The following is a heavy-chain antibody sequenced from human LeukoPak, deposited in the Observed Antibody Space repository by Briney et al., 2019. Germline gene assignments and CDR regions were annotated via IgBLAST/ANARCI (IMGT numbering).Heavy chain of an antibody. J-gene: IGHJ4*02. Sequence: GGSLRLSCAASGFTFSSYSMSWVRQAPGKGLEGVSSISSSSSYIYYADSVKGRFTISRDNAKNSLYLKMNSLRAEDTAVYYCARVRGDGSAFHYWGQGTLVTVSS. CDR3: ARVRGDGSAFHY. D-gene: IGHD3-16*01. CDR1: GFTFSSYS. CDR2: ISSSSSYI. V-gene: IGHV3-21*01.